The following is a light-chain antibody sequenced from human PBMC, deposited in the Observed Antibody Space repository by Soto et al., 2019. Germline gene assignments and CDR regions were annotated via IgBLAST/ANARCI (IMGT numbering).Light chain of an antibody. Sequence: EIVLTQSPATLSLSPGERATLSCRASQSVSSYLAWFQQKPGQAPRLLIYDASHRATGIPARFSGSGSGTAFTLTISSLEPEDFAVYYCQQRSNWPQWTFGQGTKVEVK. CDR2: DAS. J-gene: IGKJ1*01. CDR1: QSVSSY. CDR3: QQRSNWPQWT. V-gene: IGKV3-11*01.